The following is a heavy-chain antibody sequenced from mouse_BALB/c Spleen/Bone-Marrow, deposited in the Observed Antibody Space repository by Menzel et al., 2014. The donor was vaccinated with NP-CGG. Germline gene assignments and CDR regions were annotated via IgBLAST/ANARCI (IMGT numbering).Heavy chain of an antibody. CDR3: GKSRAMDN. CDR2: INPNSGDI. J-gene: IGHJ4*01. CDR1: GYSFTDYY. Sequence: LVESGASVEMPCKASGYSFTDYYMKWVKQSLGMSLEWLGDINPNSGDILYNQKFKGKATLTVDKSSSTAYMQLNSETAEDYSAKYGGKSRAMDNWGQGTSVTVSA. V-gene: IGHV1-18*01.